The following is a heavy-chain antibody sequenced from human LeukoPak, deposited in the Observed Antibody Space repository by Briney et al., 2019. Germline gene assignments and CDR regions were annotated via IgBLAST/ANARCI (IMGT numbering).Heavy chain of an antibody. J-gene: IGHJ4*02. D-gene: IGHD5-24*01. CDR1: GGSFSGYY. Sequence: PSETLSLTCAVYGGSFSGYYWSWIRQPPGKGLEWIGEINHSGSTNYNPSLKSRVTISVDTSKNQFSLKLSSVTAADTAVYYCARWLQLRSFDYWGQGTLVTVSS. CDR3: ARWLQLRSFDY. V-gene: IGHV4-34*01. CDR2: INHSGST.